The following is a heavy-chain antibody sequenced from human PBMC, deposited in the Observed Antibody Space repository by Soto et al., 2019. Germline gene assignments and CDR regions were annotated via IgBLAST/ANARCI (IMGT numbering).Heavy chain of an antibody. V-gene: IGHV4-34*01. CDR3: ASGQEGIVAPP. CDR1: GGSLTGYY. Sequence: QVQLQQWGAGLLKPSETLSLTCTVNGGSLTGYYWSWIRQPPGKGLEGIGEVKDGGSTNYSPSLRGRVAMAAAPAKHHFALRLNSVTAADTAVYFCASGQEGIVAPPWAQGALVTVSS. CDR2: VKDGGST. J-gene: IGHJ5*02. D-gene: IGHD5-12*01.